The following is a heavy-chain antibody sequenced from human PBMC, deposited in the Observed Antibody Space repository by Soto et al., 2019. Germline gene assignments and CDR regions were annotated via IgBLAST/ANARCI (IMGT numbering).Heavy chain of an antibody. V-gene: IGHV3-73*01. CDR3: AKDLRLGSDHNWFDP. D-gene: IGHD3-10*01. J-gene: IGHJ5*02. CDR1: GFTFSGSA. Sequence: LRLSCAASGFTFSGSAMHWVRQASGKGLEWFGRIRSKANSYATAYAASVKGRFTISRDNSKNTLYLQMNSLRAEDTAVYYGAKDLRLGSDHNWFDPWGQGTLVTVSS. CDR2: IRSKANSYAT.